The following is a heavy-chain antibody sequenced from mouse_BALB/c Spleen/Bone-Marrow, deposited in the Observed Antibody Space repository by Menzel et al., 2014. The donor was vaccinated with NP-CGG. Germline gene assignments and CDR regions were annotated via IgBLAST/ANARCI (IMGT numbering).Heavy chain of an antibody. Sequence: EVQRVESGAELVKPGASVKLSCTASGFNIKDTYMHWVKQRPEQGLEWIGRIDPANVNTKYDPKFQGKATITADTSSNSAYQQLSSLTSEDTAVYYCASYVYGYYFDYWGQGTTLTVSS. D-gene: IGHD1-1*01. CDR1: GFNIKDTY. CDR3: ASYVYGYYFDY. J-gene: IGHJ2*01. CDR2: IDPANVNT. V-gene: IGHV14-3*02.